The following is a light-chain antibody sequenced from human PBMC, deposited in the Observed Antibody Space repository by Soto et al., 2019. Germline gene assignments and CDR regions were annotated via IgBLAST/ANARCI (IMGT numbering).Light chain of an antibody. V-gene: IGKV3D-20*02. CDR3: QQRSNWPPVT. J-gene: IGKJ4*01. CDR1: RSFASSY. Sequence: EIVLTQSPVTLSLSPGERATLSCRASRSFASSYLGWYQQKPGQAPRLLIYAASTRATGIPDRFSGSGSATDFTLTITSPEPEDFGVYYCQQRSNWPPVTFGGGTKVEIK. CDR2: AAS.